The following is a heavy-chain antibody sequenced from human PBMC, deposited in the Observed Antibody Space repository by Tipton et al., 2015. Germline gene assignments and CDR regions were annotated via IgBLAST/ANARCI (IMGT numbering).Heavy chain of an antibody. Sequence: SLRLSCAASGFNLSNYNMNWVRQVPGKGLEWVSAISTGSSYIYYADSVQGRFTISRDNAKNSLYLQMNSLRAEDTAVYYCARMGYCSSSSCYVYFDYWGQGSLVTVSS. V-gene: IGHV3-21*01. J-gene: IGHJ4*02. CDR2: ISTGSSYI. CDR1: GFNLSNYN. CDR3: ARMGYCSSSSCYVYFDY. D-gene: IGHD2-2*01.